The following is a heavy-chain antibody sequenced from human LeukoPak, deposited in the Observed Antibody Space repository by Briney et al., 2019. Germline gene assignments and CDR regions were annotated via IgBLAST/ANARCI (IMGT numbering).Heavy chain of an antibody. CDR1: GFTFDDYA. CDR3: AKAYSAVAGWGYFDY. Sequence: SLRLSCAASGFTFDDYAMHWVRQAPGKGLEWVSGISWNSGSIGYADSVKGRFTISRDNAKNSLYLQMNSLRAEDTALYYCAKAYSAVAGWGYFDYWGQGTLVTVSS. J-gene: IGHJ4*02. V-gene: IGHV3-9*01. D-gene: IGHD6-19*01. CDR2: ISWNSGSI.